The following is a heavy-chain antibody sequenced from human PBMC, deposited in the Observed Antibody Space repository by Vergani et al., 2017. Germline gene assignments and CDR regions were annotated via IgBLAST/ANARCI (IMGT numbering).Heavy chain of an antibody. CDR3: ARGGHYGYPYFDY. CDR2: INHSGST. Sequence: QVQLQESGPGLVKPSQTLSLTCTVSGGSISSGDYYWSWIRQPPGKGLEWIGEINHSGSTNYNPSLKSRVTISVDTSKNQFSLKLSSVTAADTAVYYCARGGHYGYPYFDYWGQGTLVTVSS. J-gene: IGHJ4*02. D-gene: IGHD5-18*01. V-gene: IGHV4-30-4*01. CDR1: GGSISSGDYY.